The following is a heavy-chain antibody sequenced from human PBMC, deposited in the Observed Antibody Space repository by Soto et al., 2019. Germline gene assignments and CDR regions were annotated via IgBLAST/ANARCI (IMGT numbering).Heavy chain of an antibody. D-gene: IGHD3-22*01. J-gene: IGHJ6*02. CDR3: ARGHYDSSGYYPYYYYYGMDV. CDR2: IYYSGST. CDR1: GGSVSSGSYY. V-gene: IGHV4-61*01. Sequence: PSETLSLTCTVSGGSVSSGSYYWSWIRQPPGKGLEWIGYIYYSGSTNYNPSLKSRVTISVDTSKNQFSLKLSSVTAADTAVYYCARGHYDSSGYYPYYYYYGMDVWGQGTTVTAP.